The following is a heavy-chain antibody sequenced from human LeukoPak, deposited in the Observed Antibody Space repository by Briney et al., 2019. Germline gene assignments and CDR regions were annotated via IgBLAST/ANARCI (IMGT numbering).Heavy chain of an antibody. J-gene: IGHJ4*02. D-gene: IGHD3-9*01. CDR2: IKQDGGEK. CDR1: EFTFSSYW. Sequence: PGGSLRLSCAASEFTFSSYWMSWVRQAPGKGLEWVANIKQDGGEKYYLDSVKGRFTVSRDNAKNSLYLQMNSLRAEDTAVYYCAKDHSAEDDILTGYWDWGQGTLVTVSS. V-gene: IGHV3-7*03. CDR3: AKDHSAEDDILTGYWD.